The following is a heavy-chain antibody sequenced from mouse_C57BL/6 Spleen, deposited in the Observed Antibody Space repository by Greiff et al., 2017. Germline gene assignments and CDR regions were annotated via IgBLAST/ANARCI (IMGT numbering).Heavy chain of an antibody. CDR2: IDPNSGGT. CDR1: GYTFTSYW. D-gene: IGHD3-2*02. J-gene: IGHJ4*01. V-gene: IGHV1-72*01. CDR3: AREDSSGYVLYAMDY. Sequence: QVQLQQPGAELVKPGASVKLSCKASGYTFTSYWMHWVKQRPGRGLEGIGRIDPNSGGTKYNEKFKSKATLTVDKPSSTAYMQLSSLTSEDSAVYYCAREDSSGYVLYAMDYWGQGTSVTVSS.